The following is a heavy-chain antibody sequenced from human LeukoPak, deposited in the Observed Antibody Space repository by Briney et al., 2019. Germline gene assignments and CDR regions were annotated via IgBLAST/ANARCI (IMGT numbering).Heavy chain of an antibody. CDR3: ARDSSHYLGSSDY. D-gene: IGHD6-6*01. CDR1: GFTFSNYP. Sequence: GGSLRLSCEASGFTFSNYPMSWVRQAPGRGLEWVSVISESGDVAHYADAMKGRFTISRDNAKNTLNLQMNSLRAEDTAIYYCARDSSHYLGSSDYWGQGTLVTVSS. CDR2: ISESGDVA. J-gene: IGHJ4*02. V-gene: IGHV3-23*01.